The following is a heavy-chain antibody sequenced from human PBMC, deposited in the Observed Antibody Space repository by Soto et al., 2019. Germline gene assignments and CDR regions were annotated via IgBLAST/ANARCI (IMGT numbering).Heavy chain of an antibody. Sequence: PWTVAWGSIIDLSCCRVCIHKPPGKGLEWIGSIYYSGSTYYNPSLKSRVTIAVDTSKNQFALKLSSVTAADTAVYYCARWASSRDSNNQH. CDR2: IYYSGST. CDR1: WGSIIDLSCC. V-gene: IGHV4-39*01. CDR3: ARWASSRDSNNQH. J-gene: IGHJ1*01. D-gene: IGHD6-13*01.